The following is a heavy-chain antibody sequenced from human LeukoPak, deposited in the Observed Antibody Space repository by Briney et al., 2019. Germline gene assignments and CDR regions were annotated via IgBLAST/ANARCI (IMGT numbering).Heavy chain of an antibody. J-gene: IGHJ6*03. CDR1: GFTFSSYS. V-gene: IGHV3-21*01. Sequence: PGGSLRLSCAASGFTFSSYSMNWVRQAPGKGLEWVSSISSSSSYIYYADSVKGRFTISRDNAKNSLYLQMNSLRAEDTAVYYCASLCYDYVWGSYRWNDRDYMDVWGKGTTVTISS. D-gene: IGHD3-16*02. CDR3: ASLCYDYVWGSYRWNDRDYMDV. CDR2: ISSSSSYI.